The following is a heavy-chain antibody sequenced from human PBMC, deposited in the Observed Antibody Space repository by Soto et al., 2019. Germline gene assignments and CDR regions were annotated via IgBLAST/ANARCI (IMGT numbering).Heavy chain of an antibody. D-gene: IGHD3-22*01. Sequence: GGSLRLSCAASGFTFSDYYMSWIRQAPGKGLEWVSYISSSGSTIYYADSVKGRFTISRDNAKNSLYLQMNSLRAEDTAVYYCARSTNYYDSSGYPDYWGQGTLVTVSS. CDR2: ISSSGSTI. CDR1: GFTFSDYY. V-gene: IGHV3-11*01. CDR3: ARSTNYYDSSGYPDY. J-gene: IGHJ4*02.